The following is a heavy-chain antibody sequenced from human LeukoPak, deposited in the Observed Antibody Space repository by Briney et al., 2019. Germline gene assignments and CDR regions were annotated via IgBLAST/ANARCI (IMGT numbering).Heavy chain of an antibody. D-gene: IGHD6-19*01. CDR3: ARNGLAVAGTFDY. V-gene: IGHV3-23*01. J-gene: IGHJ4*02. Sequence: GGFLRLSCAASGFTFSSYAMSWVRQAPGKGLEWVSAISGSGGSTYYADSVKGRFTISRDNSKNTLYLQMNSLRAEDTAVYYCARNGLAVAGTFDYWGQGTLVTVSS. CDR1: GFTFSSYA. CDR2: ISGSGGST.